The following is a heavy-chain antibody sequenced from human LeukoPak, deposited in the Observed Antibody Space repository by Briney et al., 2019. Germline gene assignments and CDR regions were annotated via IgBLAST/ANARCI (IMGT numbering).Heavy chain of an antibody. V-gene: IGHV3-11*04. J-gene: IGHJ3*02. CDR1: GFTFSDYY. CDR2: ISSSGSTI. D-gene: IGHD3-22*01. Sequence: GGSLRLSCAASGFTFSDYYMSWIRQAPGKGLEWVPYISSSGSTIYYADSVKGRFTISRDNAKNSLYLQMNSLRAEDTAVYYCARPQKVNDAFDIWGQGTMVTVSS. CDR3: ARPQKVNDAFDI.